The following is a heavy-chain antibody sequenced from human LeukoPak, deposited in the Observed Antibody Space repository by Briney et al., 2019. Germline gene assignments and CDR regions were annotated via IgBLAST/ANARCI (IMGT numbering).Heavy chain of an antibody. Sequence: GGSLRLSCAASGFTFSSYGMHWVRQAPGKGLEWVAVIWYDGSNKYYADSVKGRFTISRDNSKNTLYLQMNSLRAEHTAVYYCAKNPLPNYGGNLREQYYFDYWGQGTLVTVSS. V-gene: IGHV3-33*06. J-gene: IGHJ4*02. CDR3: AKNPLPNYGGNLREQYYFDY. CDR2: IWYDGSNK. D-gene: IGHD4-23*01. CDR1: GFTFSSYG.